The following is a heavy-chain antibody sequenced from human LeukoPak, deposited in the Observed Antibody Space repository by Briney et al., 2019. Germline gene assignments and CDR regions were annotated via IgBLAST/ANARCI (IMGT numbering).Heavy chain of an antibody. D-gene: IGHD3-22*01. CDR1: GGSISSGDYY. Sequence: SETLSLTCTVSGGSISSGDYYWSWIRQPPGKGLEWIGHIYYSGSTYYNPSLKSRVTISVDTSKNQFSLKLSSVTAADTAVYYCARGRYDSSGYYKFLNWFDPWGQGTLVTVSS. CDR3: ARGRYDSSGYYKFLNWFDP. J-gene: IGHJ5*02. CDR2: IYYSGST. V-gene: IGHV4-30-4*01.